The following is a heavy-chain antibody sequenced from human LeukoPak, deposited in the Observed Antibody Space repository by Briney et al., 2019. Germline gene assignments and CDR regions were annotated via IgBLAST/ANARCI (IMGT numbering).Heavy chain of an antibody. CDR2: IGYVGSNK. CDR1: GFTLRSYG. V-gene: IGHV3-30*02. CDR3: ANVYPPYYDSSGYCADY. D-gene: IGHD3-22*01. Sequence: VGSLRLSCAASGFTLRSYGMHLVREAPGQGLEWVAFIGYVGSNKYYADSVTCLFTISRDNSKNTLYLQMNRLRAEDTAVYYCANVYPPYYDSSGYCADYWGQGTLGTVSS. J-gene: IGHJ4*02.